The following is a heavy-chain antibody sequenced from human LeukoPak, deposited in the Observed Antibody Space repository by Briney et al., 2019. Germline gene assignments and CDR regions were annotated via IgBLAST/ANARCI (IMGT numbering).Heavy chain of an antibody. CDR1: GGSFSGYY. Sequence: PSETLSLTCAVYGGSFSGYYWGWIRQPPGKGLEWIGSIYYSGSTYYNPSLKSRVTISVDTSKNQFSLKLNSVTAADTAVYYCARDRGIAAAADAFDIWGQGTMVTVSS. CDR2: IYYSGST. CDR3: ARDRGIAAAADAFDI. J-gene: IGHJ3*02. D-gene: IGHD6-13*01. V-gene: IGHV4-34*01.